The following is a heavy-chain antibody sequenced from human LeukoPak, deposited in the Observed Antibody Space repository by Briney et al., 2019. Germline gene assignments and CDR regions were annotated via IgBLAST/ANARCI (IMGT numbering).Heavy chain of an antibody. D-gene: IGHD2-15*01. CDR2: INPNSGGT. J-gene: IGHJ6*03. CDR1: GYTFTGYY. CDR3: ARDRLVVVAATYYMDV. Sequence: ASVKFSCRASGYTFTGYYMHWVRQAPGQGLEWMGWINPNSGGTNYAQKFQGRVTMTRDTSISTAYMELSRLRSDDTAVYYCARDRLVVVAATYYMDVWGKGTTVTVSS. V-gene: IGHV1-2*02.